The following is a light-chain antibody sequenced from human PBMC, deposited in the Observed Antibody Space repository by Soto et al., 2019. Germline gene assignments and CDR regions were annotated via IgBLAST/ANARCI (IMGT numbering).Light chain of an antibody. CDR1: QSVTSNQ. V-gene: IGKV3-20*01. Sequence: EIVLTQSPATLSLSPGERATLSCRASQSVTSNQLAWFQQKPGQAPRLLIYGASNRATGIPDRFSGSGSGTDFTLTISRLEPEDFAVYYCHQYGTSISFGPGSKVDI. CDR2: GAS. CDR3: HQYGTSIS. J-gene: IGKJ3*01.